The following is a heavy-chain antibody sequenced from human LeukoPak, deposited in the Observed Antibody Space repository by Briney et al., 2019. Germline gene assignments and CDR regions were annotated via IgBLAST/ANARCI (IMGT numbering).Heavy chain of an antibody. D-gene: IGHD2-2*01. CDR2: RRFDGSDK. CDR1: GFTFSSYG. CDR3: AKDGATPSLVGGVVVPAAMNYYYYYMDV. V-gene: IGHV3-30*02. Sequence: GGSLRLSCAASGFTFSSYGMHWVRQAPGKGLEWVAFRRFDGSDKYYADSVKGRFTISRDISKNTLYLQMNSLRAEDTAVYYCAKDGATPSLVGGVVVPAAMNYYYYYMDVWGKGTTVTVSS. J-gene: IGHJ6*03.